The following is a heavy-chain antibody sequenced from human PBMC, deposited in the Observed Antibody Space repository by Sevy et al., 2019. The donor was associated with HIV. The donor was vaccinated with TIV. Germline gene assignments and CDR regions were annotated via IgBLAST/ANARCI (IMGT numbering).Heavy chain of an antibody. J-gene: IGHJ4*02. CDR2: IRYDGSTK. V-gene: IGHV3-30*02. D-gene: IGHD6-13*01. Sequence: GGSLRLSCAATGFTFGQYGMEWVRQAPGKGLEWVAFIRYDGSTKYYADSVKGRFTISRDNSKNMLYLQMNSLRPEDTALYSCAKHRDTLAAAAYLDHWGQGTLVTVSS. CDR3: AKHRDTLAAAAYLDH. CDR1: GFTFGQYG.